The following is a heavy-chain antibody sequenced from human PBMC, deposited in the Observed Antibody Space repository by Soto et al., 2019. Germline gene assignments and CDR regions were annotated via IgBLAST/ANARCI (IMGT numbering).Heavy chain of an antibody. D-gene: IGHD3-22*01. CDR2: IWYDGSNK. J-gene: IGHJ4*02. Sequence: GGSLRLSCAASGFTFSSYGMHWVRQAPGKGLEWVAVIWYDGSNKYYADSVKGRFTISRDNSKNTLYLQMNSLRAEDTAVYYCARDHAIVVDLHHFDYWGQGTLVTVSS. CDR1: GFTFSSYG. V-gene: IGHV3-33*01. CDR3: ARDHAIVVDLHHFDY.